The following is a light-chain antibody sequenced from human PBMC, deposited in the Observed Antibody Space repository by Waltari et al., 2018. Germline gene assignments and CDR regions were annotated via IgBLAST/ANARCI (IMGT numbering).Light chain of an antibody. Sequence: QSVLTQSPSVSAAPGQKVTISCSGSSSNIGNDHVSWYQHLPGAAPKVVIHDENKRPSGIPDRFSASKSGTSATLGITGLQTGDEADYYCATWDHSLGTWVFGGGTKLTVL. J-gene: IGLJ3*02. V-gene: IGLV1-51*01. CDR3: ATWDHSLGTWV. CDR1: SSNIGNDH. CDR2: DEN.